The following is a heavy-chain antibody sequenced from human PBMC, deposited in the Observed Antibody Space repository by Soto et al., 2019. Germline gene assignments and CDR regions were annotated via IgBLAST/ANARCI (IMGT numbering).Heavy chain of an antibody. V-gene: IGHV3-11*06. Sequence: GGSLRLSCAASGFTFSDYYMSWIRQAPGKGLEWVSYISVSSTYTDYADSVKGRFTISRDNAKNSLSLQMDSLRAEDTAVYYCARDGYDFWSGYQGQLFDYGGQGTMVTVSS. D-gene: IGHD3-3*01. CDR3: ARDGYDFWSGYQGQLFDY. CDR2: ISVSSTYT. CDR1: GFTFSDYY. J-gene: IGHJ4*02.